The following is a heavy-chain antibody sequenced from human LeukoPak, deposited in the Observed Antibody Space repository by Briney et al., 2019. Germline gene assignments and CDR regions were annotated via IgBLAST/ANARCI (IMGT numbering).Heavy chain of an antibody. J-gene: IGHJ4*02. CDR2: INHSGST. CDR1: GGSFSGYY. D-gene: IGHD6-19*01. Sequence: SETLSLTCAVYGGSFSGYYWSWIRQPPGKGLEWIGEINHSGSTNYNPSLKSRVTISVDTSKNQFSLKLSSVTAADTAVYYCARANSSGWYVDYWGQGTLVTVSS. V-gene: IGHV4-34*01. CDR3: ARANSSGWYVDY.